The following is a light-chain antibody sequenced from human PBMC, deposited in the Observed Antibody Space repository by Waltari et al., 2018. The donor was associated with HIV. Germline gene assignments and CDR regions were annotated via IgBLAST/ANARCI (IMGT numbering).Light chain of an antibody. J-gene: IGKJ1*01. Sequence: EVVLTQSPGTLSLSPGERATLSCRASQSVSSSYLSWYQQKPVQAPRLRIYGASSRAIGIPDRFSGSGSGTDFTLTISRLEPEDFAVYDCQQYGDSLWTFGQGTKVEIK. V-gene: IGKV3-20*01. CDR2: GAS. CDR1: QSVSSSY. CDR3: QQYGDSLWT.